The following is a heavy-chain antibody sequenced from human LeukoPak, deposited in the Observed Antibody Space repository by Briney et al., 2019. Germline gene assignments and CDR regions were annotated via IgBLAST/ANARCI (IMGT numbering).Heavy chain of an antibody. CDR3: ARHIAARLASGYYYYMDV. D-gene: IGHD6-6*01. V-gene: IGHV4-30-4*08. Sequence: PSETLSLTCTVTGGSISSGDYYWSWIRQPPGKGLEWIGYIYYSGSTYYNPSLKSRVTISVDTSKNQFSLKLSSVTAADTAVYYCARHIAARLASGYYYYMDVWGKGTTVTVSS. CDR2: IYYSGST. J-gene: IGHJ6*03. CDR1: GGSISSGDYY.